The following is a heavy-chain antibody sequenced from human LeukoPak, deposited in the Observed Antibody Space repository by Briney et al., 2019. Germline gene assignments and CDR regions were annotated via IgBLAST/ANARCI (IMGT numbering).Heavy chain of an antibody. V-gene: IGHV3-20*04. D-gene: IGHD6-13*01. CDR2: INWNGGST. J-gene: IGHJ4*02. CDR1: GSTFDDYG. CDR3: ASGLIAAAGTAGY. Sequence: PGGSLRLSCAASGSTFDDYGMSWVRQAPGKGLEWVSGINWNGGSTGYADSVKGQFTISRDNAKNSLYLQMNSLRAEDTALYYCASGLIAAAGTAGYWGQGTLVTVSS.